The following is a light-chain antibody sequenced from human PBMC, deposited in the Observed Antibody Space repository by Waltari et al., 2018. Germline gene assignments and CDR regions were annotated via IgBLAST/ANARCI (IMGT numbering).Light chain of an antibody. CDR2: GAS. V-gene: IGKV3-15*01. CDR3: QQYTTRPLT. Sequence: EIVMTQSPGTLSVSPGEGATRSCRASQSVSSKVAWYQQRPGQAPRLLIFGASTRATGIPARFSGSESGTEFTLTISSLQSEDSGVYFCQQYTTRPLTFGGGTKVEI. CDR1: QSVSSK. J-gene: IGKJ4*01.